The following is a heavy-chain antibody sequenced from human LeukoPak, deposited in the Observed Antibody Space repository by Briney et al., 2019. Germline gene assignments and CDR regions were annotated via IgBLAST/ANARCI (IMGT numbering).Heavy chain of an antibody. Sequence: GGSLRLSCAASGFTFCSYSMIWVRQAPGKGLEWVSYISSRSATIYYADSVKGRFAISRDNAKNSLYLQMNSLRAEDTAGYYCARDPLSSSSFDLWGQGTLVTVSS. CDR2: ISSRSATI. CDR1: GFTFCSYS. V-gene: IGHV3-48*01. CDR3: ARDPLSSSSFDL. D-gene: IGHD6-13*01. J-gene: IGHJ4*02.